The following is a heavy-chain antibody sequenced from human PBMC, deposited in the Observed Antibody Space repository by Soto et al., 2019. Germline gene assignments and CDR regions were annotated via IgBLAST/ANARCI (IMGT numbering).Heavy chain of an antibody. J-gene: IGHJ4*02. Sequence: SETLSLTCTVSGASISRYYWSWIRQSPGKGLEWIGYLYNTGSTIYNPSLKSRVTISVDTSKNQFSLKLSSVTAADTAVYYCARDYYKYYDSSGYYRSPAYWGQGTLVTVSS. D-gene: IGHD3-22*01. CDR2: LYNTGST. CDR1: GASISRYY. V-gene: IGHV4-59*12. CDR3: ARDYYKYYDSSGYYRSPAY.